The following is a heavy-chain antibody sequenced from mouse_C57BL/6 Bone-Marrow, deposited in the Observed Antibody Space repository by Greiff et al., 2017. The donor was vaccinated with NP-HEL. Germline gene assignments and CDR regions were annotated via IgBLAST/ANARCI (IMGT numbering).Heavy chain of an antibody. D-gene: IGHD2-5*01. Sequence: QVQLQQSGPGLVQPSQSLSITCTVSGFSLTNYGVHWVRQSPGKGLEWLGAIWSGGSPDYNAAFISRLSISKDNSEGQVFFKMNSLQADDTAIYYCARMAYYSNSNYFDNWGQGTTLTVSS. V-gene: IGHV2-2*01. J-gene: IGHJ2*01. CDR3: ARMAYYSNSNYFDN. CDR1: GFSLTNYG. CDR2: IWSGGSP.